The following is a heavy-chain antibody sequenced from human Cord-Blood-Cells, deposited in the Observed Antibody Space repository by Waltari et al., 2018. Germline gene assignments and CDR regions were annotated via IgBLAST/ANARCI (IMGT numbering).Heavy chain of an antibody. CDR1: GGSFSGYY. J-gene: IGHJ3*02. Sequence: QVQLQQWGAGLLKPSEPLSLTCPVYGGSFSGYYWSWIRQPPGKGLEWIGEINHSGSTNYNPSLKSRVTISVDTSKNQFSLKLSSVTAADTAVYYCARPKNPTVTDAFDIWGQGTMVTVSS. CDR2: INHSGST. V-gene: IGHV4-34*01. CDR3: ARPKNPTVTDAFDI. D-gene: IGHD4-17*01.